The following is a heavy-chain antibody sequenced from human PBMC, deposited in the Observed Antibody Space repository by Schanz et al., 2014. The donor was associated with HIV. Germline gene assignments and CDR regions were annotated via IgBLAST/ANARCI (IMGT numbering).Heavy chain of an antibody. CDR1: GFTFSDFS. V-gene: IGHV3-23*01. CDR3: AREREESIAYYYYGMDV. J-gene: IGHJ6*02. CDR2: ISGGGAGT. Sequence: QVLESGGGLVQTGGSLRLSCVASGFTFSDFSMNWVRQAPGKGLEWVSAISGGGAGTYYADSVKGRLTISRDNSKNTLYLQMNSLRAEDTAVYYCAREREESIAYYYYGMDVWGQGTAVTVSS. D-gene: IGHD1-26*01.